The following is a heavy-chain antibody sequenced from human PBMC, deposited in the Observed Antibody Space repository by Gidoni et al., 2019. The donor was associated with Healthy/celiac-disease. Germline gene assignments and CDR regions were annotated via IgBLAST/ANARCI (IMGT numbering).Heavy chain of an antibody. CDR1: GGSISSSSYY. CDR2: IYYSGST. D-gene: IGHD3-10*01. Sequence: QLQLQESGPGLVKPSETLSLTCTVSGGSISSSSYYWGWIRQPPGKGLEWIGSIYYSGSTYYNPSLKSRVTISVDTSKNQFSLKLSSVTAADTAVYYCARALFGSTMVRGVIITSASSWFDPWGQGTLVTVSS. J-gene: IGHJ5*02. V-gene: IGHV4-39*07. CDR3: ARALFGSTMVRGVIITSASSWFDP.